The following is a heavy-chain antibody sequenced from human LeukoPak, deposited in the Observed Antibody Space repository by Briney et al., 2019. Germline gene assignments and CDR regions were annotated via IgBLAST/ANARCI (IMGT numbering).Heavy chain of an antibody. CDR2: ISWNSGSI. J-gene: IGHJ6*02. CDR1: GFTFDDYA. D-gene: IGHD3-3*01. Sequence: PGGSLRLSCAASGFTFDDYAMHWVRQAPGKGLEWVSGISWNSGSIGYADSVKGRFTISRDNAKNSLYLQMNRLRAENTALYYCAKDIGYDLYYYGMDVWGQGTTVTVSS. CDR3: AKDIGYDLYYYGMDV. V-gene: IGHV3-9*01.